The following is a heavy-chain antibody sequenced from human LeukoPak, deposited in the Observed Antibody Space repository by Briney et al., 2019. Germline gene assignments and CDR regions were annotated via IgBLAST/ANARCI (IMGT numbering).Heavy chain of an antibody. CDR1: GGSISSGGYS. Sequence: PSETLSLTCAVSGGSISSGGYSWSWIRQPPGKGLEWIGYIYHSGSTYYNPSLKSRVTISVDRSKNQFSLKLSSVTAADTAVYYCARAHLGDYGDYGSTFDYWGQGTLVTVSS. V-gene: IGHV4-30-2*01. CDR2: IYHSGST. J-gene: IGHJ4*02. D-gene: IGHD4-17*01. CDR3: ARAHLGDYGDYGSTFDY.